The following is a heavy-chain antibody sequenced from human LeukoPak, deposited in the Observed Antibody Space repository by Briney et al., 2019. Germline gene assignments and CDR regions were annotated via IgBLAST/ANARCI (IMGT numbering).Heavy chain of an antibody. Sequence: GGSLRLSCAASGFTFSSYSMNWVRQAPGKGLEWVSAISGSGGSTYYADSVKGRFTISRDNSKNTLYLQMNSLRAEDTAVYYCAKAAGYSGYEKLDYWGQGTLVTVSS. CDR1: GFTFSSYS. CDR3: AKAAGYSGYEKLDY. D-gene: IGHD5-12*01. J-gene: IGHJ4*02. V-gene: IGHV3-23*01. CDR2: ISGSGGST.